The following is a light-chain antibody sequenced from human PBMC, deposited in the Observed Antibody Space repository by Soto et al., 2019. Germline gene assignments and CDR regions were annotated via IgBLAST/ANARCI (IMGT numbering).Light chain of an antibody. V-gene: IGKV3-11*01. CDR3: QQYGSSPWT. J-gene: IGKJ1*01. CDR2: DAS. Sequence: EIVLTQSPGTLSLSPGERATLSCRASQSVRTYLAWYQQKPGQAPRLLIYDASNRATGIPARFSGSGSGTDFTLTISSLEPEDFAVYYCQQYGSSPWTFGQGTKVDIK. CDR1: QSVRTY.